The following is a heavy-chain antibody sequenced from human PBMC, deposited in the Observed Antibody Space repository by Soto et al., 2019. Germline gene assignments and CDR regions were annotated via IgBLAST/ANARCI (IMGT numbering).Heavy chain of an antibody. CDR2: IYYSGST. Sequence: ETLSLTCTVSGGSVSSGSYYWSWIRQPPGKGLEWIGYIYYSGSTNYNPSLKSRVTISVDTSKNQFSLKLSSVTAADTAVYYCAREAGRFDLWGQGTLVTVSS. CDR3: AREAGRFDL. V-gene: IGHV4-61*01. J-gene: IGHJ5*02. CDR1: GGSVSSGSYY.